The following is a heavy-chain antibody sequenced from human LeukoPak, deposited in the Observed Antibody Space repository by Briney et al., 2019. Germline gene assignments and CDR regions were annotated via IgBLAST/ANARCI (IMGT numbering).Heavy chain of an antibody. CDR3: TRDRDWCWFDP. V-gene: IGHV3-49*03. J-gene: IGHJ5*02. CDR1: GFTFGDYA. Sequence: PGGSLRLSCTASGFTFGDYAMSWFRQAPGKGLEWVGFIRSKAYGGTTEYAASVKGRFTISRDDSKSIAYLQMNSLKTEDTAVYYCTRDRDWCWFDPWGQGTLVTVSS. D-gene: IGHD5-24*01. CDR2: IRSKAYGGTT.